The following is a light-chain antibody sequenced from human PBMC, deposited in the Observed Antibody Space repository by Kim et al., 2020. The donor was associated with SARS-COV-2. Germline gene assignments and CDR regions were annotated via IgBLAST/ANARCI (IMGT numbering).Light chain of an antibody. CDR3: MQSMQPPFT. V-gene: IGKV2D-29*01. CDR1: QSLLQSDGKTY. CDR2: EIS. Sequence: DIALTQSPLSLSVTPGQPASITCRSSQSLLQSDGKTYLYWYLQKLGQPPRLLIYEISNRFSGVPERFSASGSGTAFTLKISRVEADDVGIYYCMQSMQPPFTFGGGTKV. J-gene: IGKJ4*01.